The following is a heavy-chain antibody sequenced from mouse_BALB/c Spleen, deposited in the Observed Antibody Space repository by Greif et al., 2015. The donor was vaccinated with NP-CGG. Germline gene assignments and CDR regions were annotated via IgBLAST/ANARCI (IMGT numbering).Heavy chain of an antibody. J-gene: IGHJ3*01. Sequence: VQLQQPGAELVKPGASVKLSCTASGFNIKDTYMHWVKQRPEQGLEWIGRMDPANGNAKYDPKFQGKATITADTSSNTACLQLSSLTSEDTAVYYCARSFAWGFAYWGQGTLVTVSA. V-gene: IGHV14-3*02. CDR2: MDPANGNA. CDR1: GFNIKDTY. CDR3: ARSFAWGFAY.